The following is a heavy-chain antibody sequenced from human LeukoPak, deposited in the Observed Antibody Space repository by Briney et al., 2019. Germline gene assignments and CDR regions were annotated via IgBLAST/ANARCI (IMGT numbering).Heavy chain of an antibody. CDR2: IKSKSDGGTT. D-gene: IGHD5-24*01. J-gene: IGHJ3*02. Sequence: PGGSLRLSCAASGFTFSSYSMNWVRQAPGKGLEWVGRIKSKSDGGTTDYAAPVKGRFTISRDDAKNTLYLQMKSLKTEDPAVYFCTTDLDGTYVRDAFHIWGQGTMVTVSS. CDR3: TTDLDGTYVRDAFHI. CDR1: GFTFSSYS. V-gene: IGHV3-15*01.